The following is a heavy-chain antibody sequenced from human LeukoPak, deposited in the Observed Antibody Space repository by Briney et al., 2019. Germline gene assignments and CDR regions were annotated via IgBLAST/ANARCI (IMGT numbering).Heavy chain of an antibody. CDR3: AKSGYDFWSGYYGY. J-gene: IGHJ4*02. D-gene: IGHD3-3*01. Sequence: GGSLRLSCAASGFTFSNYAMNWVRQAPGKGLEWVSTISGSGGSTYYADSVKGRLTISRDNSKNTLYLQMNSLRAEDTAVYYCAKSGYDFWSGYYGYWGQGTLVTVSS. CDR2: ISGSGGST. CDR1: GFTFSNYA. V-gene: IGHV3-23*01.